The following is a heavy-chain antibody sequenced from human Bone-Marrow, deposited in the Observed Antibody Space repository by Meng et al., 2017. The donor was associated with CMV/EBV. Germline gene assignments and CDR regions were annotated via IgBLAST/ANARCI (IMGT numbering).Heavy chain of an antibody. V-gene: IGHV3-9*01. D-gene: IGHD3-10*01. J-gene: IGHJ4*02. CDR2: ITWNSGII. Sequence: SLKISCAASGFTFDDYAMHWVRQAPGKGLEWVSGITWNSGIIAYADSVRGRFTISRDNAKNSLYLQMNSLRAEDTAVYYCAWGTHYYGSGSYYRLDPPVYWGQGNRVT. CDR1: GFTFDDYA. CDR3: AWGTHYYGSGSYYRLDPPVY.